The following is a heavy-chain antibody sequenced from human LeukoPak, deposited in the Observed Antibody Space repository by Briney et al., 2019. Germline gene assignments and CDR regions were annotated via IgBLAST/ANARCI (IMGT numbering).Heavy chain of an antibody. CDR2: IKRDGSEK. CDR1: GFTVSSNY. J-gene: IGHJ5*02. Sequence: GGSLRLSCAASGFTVSSNYMSWVRQAPGKGLEWVANIKRDGSEKYYLDSLEGRFTISRDNAKNSVYLQINRLRAEDSAVYYCARVIRFGELGPWGQGTLVTVSS. CDR3: ARVIRFGELGP. V-gene: IGHV3-7*01. D-gene: IGHD3-10*01.